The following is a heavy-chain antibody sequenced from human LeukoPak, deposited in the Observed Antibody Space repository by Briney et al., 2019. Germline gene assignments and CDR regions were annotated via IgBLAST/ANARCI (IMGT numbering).Heavy chain of an antibody. Sequence: PGRSLRLSCAASGFAFTKYGIHWVRQAPGKGLEWVGRIKSRPDGGTTDYAAPVKGRFTISRDDSKNTLYLQMNSLKTEDTAVYYCTTKIDYWGQGTLVTVSS. CDR1: GFAFTKYG. CDR2: IKSRPDGGTT. V-gene: IGHV3-15*01. J-gene: IGHJ4*02. CDR3: TTKIDY.